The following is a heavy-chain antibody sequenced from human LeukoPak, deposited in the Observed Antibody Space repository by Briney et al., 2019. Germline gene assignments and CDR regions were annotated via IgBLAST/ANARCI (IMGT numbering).Heavy chain of an antibody. Sequence: GKSLQISCKGSGYSFTSYWIGWVRQMPGKGLEWMGIIYPGDSDTRYSPSFQGQVTISADKSISTAYLQWSSLKASDTAMYYCARQPARKLRSGDAFDIWGQGTMVTVSS. J-gene: IGHJ3*02. CDR3: ARQPARKLRSGDAFDI. CDR1: GYSFTSYW. D-gene: IGHD2/OR15-2a*01. V-gene: IGHV5-51*01. CDR2: IYPGDSDT.